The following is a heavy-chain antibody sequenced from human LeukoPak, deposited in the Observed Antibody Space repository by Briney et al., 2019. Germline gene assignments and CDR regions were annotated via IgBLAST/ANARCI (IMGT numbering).Heavy chain of an antibody. CDR2: IYHSGST. J-gene: IGHJ4*02. V-gene: IGHV4-39*07. Sequence: SETLSLTCTVSGGSISSSSYYWGWIRQPPGKGLEWIGSIYHSGSTYYNPSLKSRVTISVDTSKNQFSLKLSSVTAADTAVYYCARGRRDGYNWAYWGQGTLVTVSS. CDR1: GGSISSSSYY. CDR3: ARGRRDGYNWAY. D-gene: IGHD5-24*01.